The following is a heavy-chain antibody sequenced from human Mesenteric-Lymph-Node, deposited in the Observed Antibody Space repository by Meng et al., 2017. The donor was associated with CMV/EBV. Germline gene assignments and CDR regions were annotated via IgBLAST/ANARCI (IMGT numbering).Heavy chain of an antibody. CDR1: GYSINGGYY. D-gene: IGHD6-19*01. CDR3: ARDWGSSVTGTQGWGWFDP. CDR2: IFHSGST. Sequence: SETLSLTCSVSGYSINGGYYWGWIRQPPGKGLEWIGNIFHSGSTYYNPSLKSRVTISIDTSKNQFSLKLNSVTAADTAIYYCARDWGSSVTGTQGWGWFDPWGQGSLVTVSS. J-gene: IGHJ5*02. V-gene: IGHV4-38-2*02.